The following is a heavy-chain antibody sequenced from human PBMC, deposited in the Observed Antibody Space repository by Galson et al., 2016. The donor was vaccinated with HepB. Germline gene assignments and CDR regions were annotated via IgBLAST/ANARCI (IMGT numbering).Heavy chain of an antibody. CDR2: IYSSGNT. CDR1: GFMVSSTY. V-gene: IGHV3-53*01. CDR3: ARRGINWGFFDY. Sequence: SLRLSCAASGFMVSSTYVSWVRQAPGKGLEWVSVIYSSGNTYYADPVKGRFTISRDNSKNTLGLQMNSLRADDTALYYCARRGINWGFFDYWGQGTLVTVSS. J-gene: IGHJ4*02. D-gene: IGHD7-27*01.